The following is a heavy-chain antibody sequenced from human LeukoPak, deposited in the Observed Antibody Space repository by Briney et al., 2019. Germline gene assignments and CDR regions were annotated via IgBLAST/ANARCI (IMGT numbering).Heavy chain of an antibody. D-gene: IGHD2-2*01. CDR1: GGSISSYY. J-gene: IGHJ4*02. Sequence: SETLSLTCTVSGGSISSYYWSWIRQPAGKGLEWIGRIYTSGSTNYNPSLKSRVTMSVDTSKNQFSLKLSSVTAADTAVYYCARGSTSPTGGHLDYWGQGTLVTVSS. V-gene: IGHV4-4*07. CDR3: ARGSTSPTGGHLDY. CDR2: IYTSGST.